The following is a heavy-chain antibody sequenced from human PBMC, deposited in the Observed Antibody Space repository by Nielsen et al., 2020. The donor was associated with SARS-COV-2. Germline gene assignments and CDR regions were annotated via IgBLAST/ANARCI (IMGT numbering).Heavy chain of an antibody. Sequence: SQTLSLTCVISGDSVSSNSVAWNWLRQSQSRGLEWLGRIYYRSKWFYEYSPSVRRRITIDPDTSKNQFSLQLNSVTSEDTAMYYCTRDPGYYHGMDVWGQGTTVTVSS. V-gene: IGHV6-1*01. J-gene: IGHJ6*02. CDR1: GDSVSSNSVA. CDR2: IYYRSKWFY. CDR3: TRDPGYYHGMDV.